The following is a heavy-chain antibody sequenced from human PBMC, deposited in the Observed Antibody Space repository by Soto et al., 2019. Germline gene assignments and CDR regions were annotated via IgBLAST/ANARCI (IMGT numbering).Heavy chain of an antibody. Sequence: PSQTLSLTCVISGDSVSSNSAAWNWIRQSPSRGLEWLGRTYYRSKWYNDYAVSVKSRITIDPDTSKNQFSLQLNSVTPEDTAVYYCARGIYRTPGRIYYYYYGMDVWGQGTTVTVSS. V-gene: IGHV6-1*01. J-gene: IGHJ6*02. CDR3: ARGIYRTPGRIYYYYYGMDV. CDR1: GDSVSSNSAA. CDR2: TYYRSKWYN. D-gene: IGHD3-3*02.